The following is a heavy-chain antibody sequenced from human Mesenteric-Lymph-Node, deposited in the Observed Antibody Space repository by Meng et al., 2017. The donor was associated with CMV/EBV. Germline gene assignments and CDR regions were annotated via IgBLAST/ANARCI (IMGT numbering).Heavy chain of an antibody. CDR1: GYSFTGYW. V-gene: IGHV5-51*01. Sequence: GESLKISCKGSGYSFTGYWIGWVRQMPGKGLEWMGLIFPGDSDTRYSPPFQGQVTISADRSINTVYLQWSSLKASDTAMYYCARRCTSGCGSVDFWGQGTLVTVSS. J-gene: IGHJ4*02. CDR2: IFPGDSDT. D-gene: IGHD6-19*01. CDR3: ARRCTSGCGSVDF.